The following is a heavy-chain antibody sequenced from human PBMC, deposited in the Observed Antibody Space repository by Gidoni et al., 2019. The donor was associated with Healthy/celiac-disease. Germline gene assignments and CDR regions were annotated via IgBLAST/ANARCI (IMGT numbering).Heavy chain of an antibody. V-gene: IGHV3-23*01. CDR2: ISGSGGSS. CDR3: ANKGVAASVYDY. CDR1: GFTCSSYA. Sequence: EVQLLESGGGLVQPGGSLRLSCAASGFTCSSYAMSWVRQAPGKGLEWVSAISGSGGSSYYADSVKGRFTISRDNSKNTLYLQMNSLRAEDTAVYYCANKGVAASVYDYWGQGTLVTVSS. D-gene: IGHD6-6*01. J-gene: IGHJ4*02.